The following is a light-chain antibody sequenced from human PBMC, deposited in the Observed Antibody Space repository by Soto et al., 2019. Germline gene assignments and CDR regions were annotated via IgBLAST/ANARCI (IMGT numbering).Light chain of an antibody. CDR1: QGISNY. CDR3: QKYNSAPMT. V-gene: IGKV1-27*01. CDR2: DAS. J-gene: IGKJ1*01. Sequence: EIQMTQSPSSLSASVGDRVTITCRASQGISNYLAGYQQKPGKDPKLLIYDASTLQSAVPPRFSGSGSGTDFTLIISILQPEDVATYYCQKYNSAPMTFGQGTKVEIK.